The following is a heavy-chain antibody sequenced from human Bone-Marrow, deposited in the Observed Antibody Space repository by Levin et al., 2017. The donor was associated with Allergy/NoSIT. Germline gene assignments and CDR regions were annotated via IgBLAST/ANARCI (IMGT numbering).Heavy chain of an antibody. Sequence: GGSLRLSCAASGFTVSNYAMTWVRQAPGKGLEWVSGLGSDGRAHYAESVKGRFTISRDASKNTLYLQMNSLRVADTALYYCGKDIYGWAFDVWGQGTMVTVSS. CDR2: LGSDGRA. J-gene: IGHJ3*01. D-gene: IGHD2-2*03. CDR3: GKDIYGWAFDV. CDR1: GFTVSNYA. V-gene: IGHV3-23*01.